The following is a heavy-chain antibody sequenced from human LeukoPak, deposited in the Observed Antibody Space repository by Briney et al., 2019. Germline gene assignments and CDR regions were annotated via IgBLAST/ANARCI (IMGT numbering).Heavy chain of an antibody. J-gene: IGHJ4*02. CDR3: ARARYSYGSNFDY. V-gene: IGHV4-34*01. CDR1: GGSFSGYY. D-gene: IGHD5-18*01. Sequence: SETLSLTCAVYGGSFSGYYWSWIRQPPGKGLEWIGEINHSGSTNYNPSLKSRVTISVDTSKNQFSLKLSSVTAADTAVYYCARARYSYGSNFDYWGQGTLVTVSS. CDR2: INHSGST.